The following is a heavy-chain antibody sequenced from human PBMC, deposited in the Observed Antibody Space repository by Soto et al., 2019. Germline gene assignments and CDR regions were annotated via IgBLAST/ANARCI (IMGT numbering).Heavy chain of an antibody. V-gene: IGHV3-30*18. Sequence: HVQLVESGGGVVQPGRSLRLSCAASGFTFSSYGMHWVRQAPGKGLEWVAVISYDGSNTYYGDTVKGRFTISRDNSKNTLYLQMNSLRAEDTAVYYCAKDGNVYSSGWYAPSLDYWGQGTLVTVSS. J-gene: IGHJ4*02. CDR3: AKDGNVYSSGWYAPSLDY. CDR2: ISYDGSNT. D-gene: IGHD6-19*01. CDR1: GFTFSSYG.